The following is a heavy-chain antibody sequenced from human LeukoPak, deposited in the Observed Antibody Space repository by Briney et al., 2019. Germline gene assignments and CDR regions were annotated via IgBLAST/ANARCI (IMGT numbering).Heavy chain of an antibody. CDR1: GFTFSDYS. J-gene: IGHJ4*02. CDR2: IISTSTTI. CDR3: AGTIGHFDY. V-gene: IGHV3-48*01. D-gene: IGHD3-10*01. Sequence: GGSLRLSCAASGFTFSDYSMNWVRQAPGKGLEWVSYIISTSTTIYYADSVKGRFTISRDNAKNSLYLQMNSLRAEDTAVYYCAGTIGHFDYWGQGTLVTVSS.